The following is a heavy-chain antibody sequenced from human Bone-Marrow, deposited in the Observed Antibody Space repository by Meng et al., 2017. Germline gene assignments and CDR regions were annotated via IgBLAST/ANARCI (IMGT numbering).Heavy chain of an antibody. CDR1: GYIFTNYA. Sequence: QGQRAQSGGVVKMRGGSVQVSCKASGYIFTNYALHWVRQAPGQRLEWMGWIYGGTGNTKYSQNFQDRVTLTMDTSANTVYVELSSLNSEDTATYYCARESVGAVQRYFDVWGRGTLVTVSS. V-gene: IGHV1-3*01. D-gene: IGHD1-26*01. CDR2: IYGGTGNT. J-gene: IGHJ2*01. CDR3: ARESVGAVQRYFDV.